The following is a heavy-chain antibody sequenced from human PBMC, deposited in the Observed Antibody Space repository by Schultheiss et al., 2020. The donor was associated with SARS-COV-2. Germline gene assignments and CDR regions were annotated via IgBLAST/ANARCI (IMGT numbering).Heavy chain of an antibody. J-gene: IGHJ6*02. CDR2: IRSKANSYAT. CDR1: GFTFSCSA. D-gene: IGHD3-10*01. CDR3: TRRITMVRGVIISDYGMDV. V-gene: IGHV3-73*01. Sequence: GGSLRLSCAASGFTFSCSAMHWVRQASGKGLEWVGRIRSKANSYATAYAASVKGRFTISRDDSKNTAYLQMNSLKTEDTAVYYCTRRITMVRGVIISDYGMDVWGQGTTVTVSS.